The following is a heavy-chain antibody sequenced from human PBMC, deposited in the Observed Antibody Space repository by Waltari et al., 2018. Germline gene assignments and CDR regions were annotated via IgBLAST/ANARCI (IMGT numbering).Heavy chain of an antibody. CDR3: RRFGELLGLDGMDV. V-gene: IGHV4-61*02. CDR2: IYTSGST. D-gene: IGHD3-10*01. CDR1: GGSISSGSYY. Sequence: QVQLQESGPGLVKPSQTLSLTCTVSGGSISSGSYYWTWIRQPAGKGLEWIGRIYTSGSTNYNPSLKSRVTISVDTSKNQFSLKLSSVTAADTAVYYCRRFGELLGLDGMDVWGQGTTVTVSS. J-gene: IGHJ6*02.